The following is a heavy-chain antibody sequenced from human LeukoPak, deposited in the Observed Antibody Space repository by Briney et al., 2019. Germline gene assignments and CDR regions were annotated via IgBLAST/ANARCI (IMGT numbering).Heavy chain of an antibody. CDR2: ICGSGGST. J-gene: IGHJ4*02. D-gene: IGHD3-9*01. CDR1: GFTFSRYA. V-gene: IGHV3-23*01. Sequence: GSLRLSCVASGFTFSRYAMSWVRPGLGKGRERGSHICGSGGSTYYAASVKGRFTISRDNSKNTLYLQMNSLRAEDAAVYYCAKDRPYDDILTGYLDYWGQGTLVTVSS. CDR3: AKDRPYDDILTGYLDY.